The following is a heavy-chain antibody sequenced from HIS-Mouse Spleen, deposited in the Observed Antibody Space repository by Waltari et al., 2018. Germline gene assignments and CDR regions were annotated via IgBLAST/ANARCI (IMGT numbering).Heavy chain of an antibody. CDR3: AKASSGWLDY. J-gene: IGHJ4*02. CDR1: GFTFRSSG. Sequence: QVQLVESGGGVVQPGRSLRLSCAASGFTFRSSGCHWVRQAPGKGLEWVAVISYDGSNKYYADSVKGRFTISRDNSKNTLYLQMNSLRAEDTAVYYCAKASSGWLDYWGQGTLVTVSS. D-gene: IGHD6-19*01. CDR2: ISYDGSNK. V-gene: IGHV3-30*18.